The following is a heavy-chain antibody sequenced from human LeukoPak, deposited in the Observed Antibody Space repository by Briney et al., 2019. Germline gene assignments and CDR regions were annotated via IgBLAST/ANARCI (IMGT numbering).Heavy chain of an antibody. CDR3: AKDPSITMVRGVIMAH. CDR1: GFTFSSYG. V-gene: IGHV3-30*18. D-gene: IGHD3-10*01. J-gene: IGHJ4*02. CDR2: ISYDGSNK. Sequence: GGSLRLSCAASGFTFSSYGMHWVRQAPGKGLEWVAVISYDGSNKYYADSVKGRFTISRDNSKNTLYLQMSSLRAEDTAVYYCAKDPSITMVRGVIMAHWGQGTLVTVSS.